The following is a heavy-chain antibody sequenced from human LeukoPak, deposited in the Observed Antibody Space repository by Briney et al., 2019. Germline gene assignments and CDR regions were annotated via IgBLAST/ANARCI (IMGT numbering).Heavy chain of an antibody. D-gene: IGHD3-22*01. CDR2: INPNSGDT. V-gene: IGHV1-2*02. J-gene: IGHJ4*02. Sequence: GASVKVSCKASGYTFTAYYIHWVRQAPGQGREWMGWINPNSGDTSYAQKFQGRVTMTRDTSISTASMELSRLRSDDTAVYYCASGGRLYDRSPYYHDYWGQGTLVTVSS. CDR3: ASGGRLYDRSPYYHDY. CDR1: GYTFTAYY.